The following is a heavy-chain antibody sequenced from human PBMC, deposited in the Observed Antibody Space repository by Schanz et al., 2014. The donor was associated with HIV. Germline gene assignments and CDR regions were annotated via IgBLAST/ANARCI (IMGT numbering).Heavy chain of an antibody. D-gene: IGHD5-12*01. CDR1: GYTFTSYG. CDR2: ISAYNGNT. Sequence: QVQLVQSGAEVKNPGASVKVSCKASGYTFTSYGINWVRQAPGQGLEWMGWISAYNGNTNYAQKLQGRVTMTTDTSPSTAYMDLRSLRSDDTAVYYCARGAAEMATMTPWRYWGQGTLVTVSS. CDR3: ARGAAEMATMTPWRY. V-gene: IGHV1-18*01. J-gene: IGHJ4*02.